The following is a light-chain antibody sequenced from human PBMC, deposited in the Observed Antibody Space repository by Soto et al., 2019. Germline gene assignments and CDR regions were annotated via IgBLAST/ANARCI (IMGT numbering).Light chain of an antibody. CDR1: QSVSSN. CDR2: GAS. Sequence: EIVMTQSPAPLSVSPGERATLSCRASQSVSSNLAWYQQKPGQAPRLLIYGASTRATGIPARFSGSGSETEFTLTISSLQSEDFAVYYCQQYNNWPPLFGGGTKVEIK. J-gene: IGKJ4*01. V-gene: IGKV3-15*01. CDR3: QQYNNWPPL.